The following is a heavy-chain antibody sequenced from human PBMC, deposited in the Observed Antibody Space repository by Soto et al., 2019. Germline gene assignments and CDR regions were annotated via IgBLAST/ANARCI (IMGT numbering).Heavy chain of an antibody. V-gene: IGHV3-21*05. D-gene: IGHD3-10*01. Sequence: EVQLVESGGGLVQPGGSLRLSCAASGFTFSTYSMNWVRQAPGKGLEWVSYISSSSSYIYYADSVKGRFTISRDNAKNSLYLQMNSLRAEDTAVYYCARDVYEWFGEFIWGQGTMVTVSS. CDR2: ISSSSSYI. J-gene: IGHJ3*02. CDR3: ARDVYEWFGEFI. CDR1: GFTFSTYS.